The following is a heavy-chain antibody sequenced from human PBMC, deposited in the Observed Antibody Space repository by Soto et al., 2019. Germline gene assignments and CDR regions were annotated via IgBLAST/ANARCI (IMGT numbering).Heavy chain of an antibody. J-gene: IGHJ6*02. CDR2: TPYDGSHK. D-gene: IGHD3-16*01. CDR1: GFTFSNYG. V-gene: IGHV3-30*18. Sequence: HPGGSLRLSCAASGFTFSNYGMHWVRQAPGKGLEWVAVTPYDGSHKYYVDSVKGRFTISRDNSKNTLYLQMNSLRPEDTAVYYCTKGAEGGAYYGVDVWGQGTMVTVSS. CDR3: TKGAEGGAYYGVDV.